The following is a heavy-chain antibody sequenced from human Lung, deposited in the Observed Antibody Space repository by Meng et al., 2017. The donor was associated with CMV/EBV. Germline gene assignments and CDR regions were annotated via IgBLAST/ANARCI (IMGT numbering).Heavy chain of an antibody. D-gene: IGHD1-26*01. Sequence: SETLSLTCAVYGGSFSGYYWSWIRQPPGKGLEWIGEINHSGSTNYNPSLKSRVTISVDTFKNQFSLKLSSVTAADTAVYYCARRGRATVGYWGQGTLVTVSS. CDR3: ARRGRATVGY. CDR1: GGSFSGYY. CDR2: INHSGST. J-gene: IGHJ4*02. V-gene: IGHV4-34*01.